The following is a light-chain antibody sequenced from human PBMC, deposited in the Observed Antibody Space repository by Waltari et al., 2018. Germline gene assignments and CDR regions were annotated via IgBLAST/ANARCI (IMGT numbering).Light chain of an antibody. V-gene: IGKV3-20*01. CDR3: QQYDGEVVT. Sequence: SSQSVTSTSLTWYQRKLGQAPRLLCYGTSSRATGIPDRFSGSGSGTDFTLTISRLEPEYFAVYYCQQYDGEVVTFGGGTKVEI. J-gene: IGKJ4*01. CDR2: GTS. CDR1: QSVTSTS.